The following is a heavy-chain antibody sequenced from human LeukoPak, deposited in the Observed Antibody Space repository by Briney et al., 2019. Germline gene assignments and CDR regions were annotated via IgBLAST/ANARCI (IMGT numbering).Heavy chain of an antibody. J-gene: IGHJ4*02. CDR2: IKKKTDAGTT. CDR3: TTSNFGFPFDY. CDR1: GFTFSNAW. V-gene: IGHV3-15*01. Sequence: GGSLRLSCAASGFTFSNAWMSWVRQAPGKGLEWVGRIKKKTDAGTTDYAAPVKGRFTISRDDSKNTLYLQVNSLKTEDTAMYYCTTSNFGFPFDYWGQGTLVTVSS. D-gene: IGHD3-3*01.